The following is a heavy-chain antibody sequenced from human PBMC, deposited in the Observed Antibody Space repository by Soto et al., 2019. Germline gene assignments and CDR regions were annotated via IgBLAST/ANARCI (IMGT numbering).Heavy chain of an antibody. CDR3: ARALEGEAVDYGDYASNWFDP. D-gene: IGHD4-17*01. CDR1: GGSISSSSYY. Sequence: SETLSLTCAVSGGSISSSSYYWGWIRQPPGKGLEWIGSIYYTGNTYYTPSLQSRVAISVDTSKNQFSLKLNSVTAADTAVYYCARALEGEAVDYGDYASNWFDPWGQGTLVTVSS. J-gene: IGHJ5*02. V-gene: IGHV4-39*01. CDR2: IYYTGNT.